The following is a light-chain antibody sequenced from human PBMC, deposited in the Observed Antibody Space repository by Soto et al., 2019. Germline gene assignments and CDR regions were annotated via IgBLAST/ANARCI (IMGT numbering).Light chain of an antibody. CDR3: TSYTISSPV. CDR2: EVS. J-gene: IGLJ2*01. CDR1: SSDVGGYNY. V-gene: IGLV2-14*01. Sequence: QSVLTQPASVSGSPGQSITISCTGTSSDVGGYNYVSWYQQHPGKAPKLMIYEVSNRPSGVSDRFSGSKSGNTASLTISGLQADDEANYYCTSYTISSPVFGGGTKLTVL.